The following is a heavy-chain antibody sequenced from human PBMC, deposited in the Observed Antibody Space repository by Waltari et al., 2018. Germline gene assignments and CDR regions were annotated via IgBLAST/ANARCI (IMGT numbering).Heavy chain of an antibody. CDR2: ISSTADYI. D-gene: IGHD2-15*01. Sequence: EVQLVESGGGLVKPGGSLRLSCPATEFIFRAYTMTWARQAPGKGLEWVSSISSTADYIYYADSVRGRFTISRDNTRNSLFLQMNSLGAHDSAVYFCASGSGHCSGGRCYAYWGQGTLVTVSS. CDR1: EFIFRAYT. CDR3: ASGSGHCSGGRCYAY. V-gene: IGHV3-21*01. J-gene: IGHJ4*02.